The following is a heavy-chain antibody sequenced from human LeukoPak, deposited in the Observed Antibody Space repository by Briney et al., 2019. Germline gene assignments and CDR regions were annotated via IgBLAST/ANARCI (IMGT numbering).Heavy chain of an antibody. CDR1: GYTFNSYG. J-gene: IGHJ4*02. CDR2: ISTYSTNT. Sequence: ASVKVSCKASGYTFNSYGISWVRQAPGQGLEWMGWISTYSTNTNYAQKFQDRVTMATDTPTGTAYMEMKSLRSDDSAVYYCARARQQWLVPLDYWGQGTLVTVSS. V-gene: IGHV1-18*01. D-gene: IGHD6-19*01. CDR3: ARARQQWLVPLDY.